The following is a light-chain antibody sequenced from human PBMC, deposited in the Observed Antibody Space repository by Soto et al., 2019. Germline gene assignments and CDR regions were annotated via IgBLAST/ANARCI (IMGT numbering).Light chain of an antibody. CDR3: GTWDSSLSAAV. CDR1: SSNIGNNY. Sequence: QSVLTQPPSVSAAPGQKVTISCSGSSSNIGNNYVSWYQQLPGTAPKLLIYDNNKRPSGIPDRFSGSKSSTSATLGITGLQTGDEADYYCGTWDSSLSAAVFGVGTQVTVL. J-gene: IGLJ2*01. V-gene: IGLV1-51*01. CDR2: DNN.